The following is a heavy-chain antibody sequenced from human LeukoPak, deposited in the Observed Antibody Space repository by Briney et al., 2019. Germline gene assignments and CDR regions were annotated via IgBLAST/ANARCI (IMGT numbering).Heavy chain of an antibody. CDR1: GFTFSDHY. J-gene: IGHJ3*02. V-gene: IGHV3-72*01. CDR2: TRNKANSYTT. CDR3: AREGSGYYFGVSAFDI. Sequence: PGGSLRLSCAASGFTFSDHYMDWVRQAPGKGLEWVGRTRNKANSYTTEYAASVKGRFTISRDDSKNSLYLQMNSLKTEDTAVYYCAREGSGYYFGVSAFDIWGQGTMVTVSS. D-gene: IGHD3-22*01.